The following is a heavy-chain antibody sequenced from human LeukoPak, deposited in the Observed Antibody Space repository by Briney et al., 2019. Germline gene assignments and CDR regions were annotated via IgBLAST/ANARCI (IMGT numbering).Heavy chain of an antibody. Sequence: WGSLRLSCAASGFTVSSNYMSWVRQAPGKGLEWVSVIYSGGSTYYADSVKGRFTISRDNSKNTLYLQMNSLRAEDTAVYYCAGGGYSSSWIIDYWGQGTLVTVSS. CDR2: IYSGGST. J-gene: IGHJ4*02. D-gene: IGHD6-13*01. V-gene: IGHV3-53*01. CDR1: GFTVSSNY. CDR3: AGGGYSSSWIIDY.